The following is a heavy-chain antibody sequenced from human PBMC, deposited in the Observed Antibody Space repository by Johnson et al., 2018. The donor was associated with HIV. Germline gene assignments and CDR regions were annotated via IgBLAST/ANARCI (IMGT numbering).Heavy chain of an antibody. CDR3: AKDADRFLEWVEAFDI. CDR2: ISYDGSKG. Sequence: QVHLVESGGGVVQPGRSLRLSCAASGFTFSSYAMHWVRQAPGKGLEWVAVISYDGSKGYYGDSVKGRFPISRDNSKNTLYLQMNSLRAEDTAVYYCAKDADRFLEWVEAFDIWGQGTMVTVSS. J-gene: IGHJ3*02. D-gene: IGHD3-3*01. CDR1: GFTFSSYA. V-gene: IGHV3-30*04.